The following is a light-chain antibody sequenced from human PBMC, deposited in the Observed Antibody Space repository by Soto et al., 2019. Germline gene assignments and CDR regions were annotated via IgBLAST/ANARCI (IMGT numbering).Light chain of an antibody. CDR1: QSVSSSY. CDR2: GAS. CDR3: QQYGSSRT. Sequence: EIVLTQSPGTLSLSPGERATLSCRASQSVSSSYLAWYQQKPGQAPRLLIYGASSRATGIPDRFSGSGSGTDFTLTIRRLELEDFAVYYCQQYGSSRTFGQGTKV. J-gene: IGKJ1*01. V-gene: IGKV3-20*01.